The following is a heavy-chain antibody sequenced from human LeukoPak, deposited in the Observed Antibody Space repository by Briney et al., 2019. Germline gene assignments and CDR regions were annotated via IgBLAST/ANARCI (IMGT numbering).Heavy chain of an antibody. D-gene: IGHD3-22*01. CDR2: ISSSGSTI. CDR1: GFTFSSYE. J-gene: IGHJ4*02. V-gene: IGHV3-48*03. CDR3: ARAQYYYDSSGYYRGGFDY. Sequence: GGSLRLSCAASGFTFSSYEMNWVRQAPGKGLEWVSYISSSGSTIYYADSVKGRFTISRDNAKNSLYLQMNSLRAEDTAVYYCARAQYYYDSSGYYRGGFDYWGQGTLVTVSS.